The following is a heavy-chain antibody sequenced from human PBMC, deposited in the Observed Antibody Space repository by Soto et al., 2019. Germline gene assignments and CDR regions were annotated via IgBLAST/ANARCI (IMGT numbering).Heavy chain of an antibody. V-gene: IGHV3-74*01. Sequence: EVQLVESGGGLVQPGGSLRLSCAASGFTLSGRSMHWVRQAPGKGLVWVSGIDNAGTDSTYADSVKGRFTSSRDNAKNMLYLQMNSLRVEDSGVYYCARGWFGPDVWGKGTTVTVSS. CDR2: IDNAGTDS. CDR3: ARGWFGPDV. CDR1: GFTLSGRS. D-gene: IGHD3-10*01. J-gene: IGHJ6*04.